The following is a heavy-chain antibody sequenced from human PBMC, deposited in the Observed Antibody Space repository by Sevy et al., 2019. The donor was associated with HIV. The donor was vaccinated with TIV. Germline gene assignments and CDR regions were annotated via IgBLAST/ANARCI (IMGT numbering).Heavy chain of an antibody. CDR1: GFTFSNYW. CDR2: IIGDGSST. V-gene: IGHV3-74*01. D-gene: IGHD1-26*01. J-gene: IGHJ4*02. CDR3: AGAKSGSLDY. Sequence: GGSLRLSCAASGFTFSNYWMHWVRQAPGKGLVWVSRIIGDGSSTTYGDSVKGRFTISRDNAKNILYLQMNSLRVEDTAVYYCAGAKSGSLDYWGQRSLVTVSS.